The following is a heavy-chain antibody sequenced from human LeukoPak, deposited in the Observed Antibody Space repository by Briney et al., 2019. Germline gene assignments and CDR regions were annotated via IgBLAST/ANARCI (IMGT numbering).Heavy chain of an antibody. CDR2: ISYDGSNK. CDR1: GFTFSSYA. CDR3: TRDGSGWSVY. D-gene: IGHD6-19*01. V-gene: IGHV3-30-3*01. Sequence: GRSLRLSCAASGFTFSSYAMHWVRQAPGKGLEWVAVISYDGSNKYYADSVKGRFTISRDNAENSLYLQMKGLEVEDTAMYYCTRDGSGWSVYWGQGALVTVSS. J-gene: IGHJ4*02.